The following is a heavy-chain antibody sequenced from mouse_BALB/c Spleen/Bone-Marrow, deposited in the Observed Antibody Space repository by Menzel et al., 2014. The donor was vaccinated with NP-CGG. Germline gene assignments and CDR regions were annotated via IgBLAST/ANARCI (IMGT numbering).Heavy chain of an antibody. CDR1: GYSFTSYY. CDR3: ARELVRGMDY. CDR2: IFPGSGNT. J-gene: IGHJ4*01. V-gene: IGHV1-66*01. D-gene: IGHD1-1*01. Sequence: QVQLQQSGPELVKPGASVKISCKASGYSFTSYYIHWVKRRPGQGLEWIGWIFPGSGNTKYNEKFKGKATLTADKSSSTAYMQLSSLTSDDSAVYFCARELVRGMDYWGQGTSVTVSS.